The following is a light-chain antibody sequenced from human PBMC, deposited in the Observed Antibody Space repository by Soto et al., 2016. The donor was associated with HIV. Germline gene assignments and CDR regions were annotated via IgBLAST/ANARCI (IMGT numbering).Light chain of an antibody. J-gene: IGKJ1*01. CDR2: LGS. V-gene: IGKV2-28*01. CDR3: MQALETPWT. Sequence: DIVMTQSPLSLPVTPGEPASISCRSSQSLLHRNGYDYLNWYLQKPGQSPQLLVYLGSSRASGVPDRFSGSGSGTDFTLKISRVQAEDVGIYYCMQALETPWTFGQGTRMDIK. CDR1: QSLLHRNGYDY.